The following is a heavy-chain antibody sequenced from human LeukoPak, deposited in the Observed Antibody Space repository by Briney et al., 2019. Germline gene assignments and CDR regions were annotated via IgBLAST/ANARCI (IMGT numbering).Heavy chain of an antibody. CDR1: GFTVSSND. J-gene: IGHJ3*02. CDR2: LYSGGNT. CDR3: AGVMRGAFDI. Sequence: GGSLRLSCAASGFTVSSNDMNWVRQAPGKGLEWVSLLYSGGNTYYADSVKGRFTISRDNSKNTLYLQLDSLRAEDTAVYYCAGVMRGAFDIWGQGTLVIVSS. V-gene: IGHV3-53*01.